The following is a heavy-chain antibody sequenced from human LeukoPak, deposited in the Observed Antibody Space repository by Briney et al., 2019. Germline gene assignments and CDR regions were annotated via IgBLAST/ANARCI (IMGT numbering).Heavy chain of an antibody. CDR3: AIDAAPGMGKLDY. V-gene: IGHV3-30*02. CDR1: GFTFSSYG. CDR2: IRYDGSNK. Sequence: GGSLRLXCAASGFTFSSYGMHWGRQAPGKGLEWVAFIRYDGSNKYYADSVKGRFTISRDNSKNTLYLQMNSLRAEDTAVYYCAIDAAPGMGKLDYWGQGTLVTVSS. J-gene: IGHJ4*02. D-gene: IGHD3-10*01.